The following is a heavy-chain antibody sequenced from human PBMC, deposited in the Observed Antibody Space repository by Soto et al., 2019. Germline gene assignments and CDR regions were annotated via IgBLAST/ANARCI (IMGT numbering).Heavy chain of an antibody. J-gene: IGHJ6*02. Sequence: SGPTLVNPTQTLTLTCTVSGFSLSGSGMRVTWIRQPPGKTLEWLARIDWEDTKLYSTSLKTRLTISKDTSKNQVVLTMTNVDPADTGTYYCARAFYGMDVWGQGTTVTVSS. CDR1: GFSLSGSGMR. CDR3: ARAFYGMDV. CDR2: IDWEDTK. V-gene: IGHV2-70*04.